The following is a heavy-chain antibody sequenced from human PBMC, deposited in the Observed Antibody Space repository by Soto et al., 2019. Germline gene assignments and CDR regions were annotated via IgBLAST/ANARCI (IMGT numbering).Heavy chain of an antibody. CDR2: ISWNSGSI. V-gene: IGHV3-9*01. Sequence: GGSLRLSCAASGFTFDDYAMHWVRQAPGKGLEWVSGISWNSGSIGYADSVKGRFTISRDNAKNSLYLQMNSLRAEDTALYYCAKDYGMDVWGQGTTVTV. CDR1: GFTFDDYA. CDR3: AKDYGMDV. J-gene: IGHJ6*02.